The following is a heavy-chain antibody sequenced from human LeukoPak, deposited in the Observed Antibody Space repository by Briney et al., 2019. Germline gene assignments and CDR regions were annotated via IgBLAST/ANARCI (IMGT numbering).Heavy chain of an antibody. Sequence: PGGSLRLSCTASGFSFKNTWMSWVRQAPGKGLEWVGRLKSRKDGGATDYAAPVKGRFSISRDDSINTLYLQMNSLKTEDTAVYYCTTDKQMSPDYWGQGTLVTVSS. CDR1: GFSFKNTW. D-gene: IGHD5-24*01. J-gene: IGHJ4*02. CDR3: TTDKQMSPDY. V-gene: IGHV3-15*01. CDR2: LKSRKDGGAT.